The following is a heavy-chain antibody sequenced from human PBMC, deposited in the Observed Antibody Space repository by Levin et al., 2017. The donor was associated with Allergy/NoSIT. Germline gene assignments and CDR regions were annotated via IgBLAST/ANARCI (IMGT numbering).Heavy chain of an antibody. CDR2: INHSGST. CDR1: VVSFIGSS. CDR3: ARFRGSSGWYYPFDY. J-gene: IGHJ4*02. Sequence: PSQTLSLTCAVYVVSFIGSSWSCLRQPPWQGLEWIGEINHSGSTTYNPSLEGRVTISVDTSKNQFSLRLNSVTAADTAVYYCARFRGSSGWYYPFDYWGQGTLATVSS. V-gene: IGHV4-34*01. D-gene: IGHD6-19*01.